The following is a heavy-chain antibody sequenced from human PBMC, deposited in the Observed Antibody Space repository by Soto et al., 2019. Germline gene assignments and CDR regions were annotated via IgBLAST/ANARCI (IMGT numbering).Heavy chain of an antibody. J-gene: IGHJ4*02. CDR3: ARSGYCPNGVCSLGDFDY. D-gene: IGHD2-8*01. CDR2: MKPNSGNT. CDR1: GYTFTSYD. Sequence: QVQLVQSGAEVKKPGASVKISCKASGYTFTSYDINWVRQAAGQGLGWMGGMKPNSGNTGYAQKFQGRVTMTRDTSTNTAYMELCGLRSEDTAVYYCARSGYCPNGVCSLGDFDYWGQGTLVTVSS. V-gene: IGHV1-8*01.